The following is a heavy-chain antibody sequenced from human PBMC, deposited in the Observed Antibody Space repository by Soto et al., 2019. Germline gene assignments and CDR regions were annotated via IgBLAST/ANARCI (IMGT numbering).Heavy chain of an antibody. Sequence: GASVKVSCKASGGTFSSYAISWVRQAPGQGLEWMGGIIPIFGTANYAQKFQGRVTITADKSTSTAYMELSSLRSEDTAVYYCARDGSDGDYVWCDPWGQGTLVTVSS. J-gene: IGHJ5*02. CDR1: GGTFSSYA. V-gene: IGHV1-69*06. CDR3: ARDGSDGDYVWCDP. D-gene: IGHD4-17*01. CDR2: IIPIFGTA.